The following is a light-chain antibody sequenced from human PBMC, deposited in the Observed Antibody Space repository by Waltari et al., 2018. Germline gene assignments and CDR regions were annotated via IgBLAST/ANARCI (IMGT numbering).Light chain of an antibody. CDR1: QSVLYSSNNKNY. Sequence: DIVMTQSPDSLAVSLRERATLNCKSRQSVLYSSNNKNYLVWYQQKQGQPPKLLIYGASTREAGVPDRFSGSGSGTDFTLTISSLQAEDVAVYYCQQHYNTPITFGQGTRLEIK. CDR3: QQHYNTPIT. V-gene: IGKV4-1*01. J-gene: IGKJ5*01. CDR2: GAS.